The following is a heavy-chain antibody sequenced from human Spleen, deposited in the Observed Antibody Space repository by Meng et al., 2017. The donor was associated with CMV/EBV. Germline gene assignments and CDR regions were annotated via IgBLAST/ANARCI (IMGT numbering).Heavy chain of an antibody. Sequence: ASVKVSCKTYGYDFKSYGISWVRQAPGQGPEWMGWISTYNGDTDYAQKFQGRVTMTAVTSSTTVYMEPRSLTSDDTAVYYCARDPYYYGSGSYMDNWAQGSLVTVSS. D-gene: IGHD3-10*01. V-gene: IGHV1-18*01. CDR2: ISTYNGDT. CDR1: GYDFKSYG. CDR3: ARDPYYYGSGSYMDN. J-gene: IGHJ4*02.